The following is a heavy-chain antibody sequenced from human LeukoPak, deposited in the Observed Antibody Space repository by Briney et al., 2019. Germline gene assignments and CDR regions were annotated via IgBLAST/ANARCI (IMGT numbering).Heavy chain of an antibody. J-gene: IGHJ3*02. CDR3: ARVSAELGAFDI. Sequence: SETLSLTCAVYGGSFSGYYWSWIRQPPGKGLEWIGEINHSGSTNYNPSLKSRVTISVDTSKNQFSLKLSSVTAADTAVYYCARVSAELGAFDIWGQGTMVTVSS. V-gene: IGHV4-34*01. CDR1: GGSFSGYY. D-gene: IGHD1-7*01. CDR2: INHSGST.